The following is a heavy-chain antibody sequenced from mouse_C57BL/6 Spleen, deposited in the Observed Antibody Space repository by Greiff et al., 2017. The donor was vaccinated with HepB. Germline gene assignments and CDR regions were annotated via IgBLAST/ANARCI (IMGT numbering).Heavy chain of an antibody. CDR2: INPNNGGT. J-gene: IGHJ2*01. Sequence: EVQLQQSGPELVKPGASVKIPCKASGYTFTDYNMDWVKQSHGKSLEWIGDINPNNGGTIYNQKFKGKATLTVDKSSSTAYMELRSLTSEDTAVYYCARSKSYYGSSSYYFDYWGQGTTLTVSS. CDR1: GYTFTDYN. D-gene: IGHD1-1*01. V-gene: IGHV1-18*01. CDR3: ARSKSYYGSSSYYFDY.